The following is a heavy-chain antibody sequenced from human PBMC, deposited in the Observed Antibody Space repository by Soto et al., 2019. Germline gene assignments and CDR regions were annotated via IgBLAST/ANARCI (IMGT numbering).Heavy chain of an antibody. CDR3: ARHVAVPRTRGFDY. CDR2: IYHSGTT. J-gene: IGHJ4*02. V-gene: IGHV4-4*02. D-gene: IGHD2-15*01. CDR1: GASISDNC. Sequence: QVQLQESGPGLVKPSGTLSLTCAVSGASISDNCWSWVRQPPGKGLEWMGEIYHSGTTTYNPSLKSGVIMPVDKSASQISLTLNSVTAADAAIYYCARHVAVPRTRGFDYWGQGTPVTVSS.